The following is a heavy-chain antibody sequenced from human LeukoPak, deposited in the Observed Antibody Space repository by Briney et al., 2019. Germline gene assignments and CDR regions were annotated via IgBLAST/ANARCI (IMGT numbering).Heavy chain of an antibody. V-gene: IGHV1-69*04. Sequence: ASVKVSCKASGGTFSSYAISWVRQAPEQGLEWMGRIFLILGIANYAQKFQGRVTITADKSTSTAYMELSSLRSEDTAVYYCARSGPPGSPFYGSYYFDYWGQGTLVTVSS. CDR2: IFLILGIA. CDR3: ARSGPPGSPFYGSYYFDY. CDR1: GGTFSSYA. J-gene: IGHJ4*02. D-gene: IGHD4-17*01.